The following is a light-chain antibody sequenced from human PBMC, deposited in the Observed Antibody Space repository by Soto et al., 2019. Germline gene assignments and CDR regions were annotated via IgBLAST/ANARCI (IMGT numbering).Light chain of an antibody. Sequence: EIVLTQSPATLSLSPGERATLSCRAGQRIDNYLAWYQQKPGQAPRLLIYDASNRATGIPARFSGSGSGTDFTLTISSLEPEDFAVYYCQQRSIWPITFGQGTRLEIK. CDR3: QQRSIWPIT. V-gene: IGKV3-11*01. J-gene: IGKJ5*01. CDR1: QRIDNY. CDR2: DAS.